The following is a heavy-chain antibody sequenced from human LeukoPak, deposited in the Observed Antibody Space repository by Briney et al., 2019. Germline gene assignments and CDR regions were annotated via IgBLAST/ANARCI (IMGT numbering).Heavy chain of an antibody. CDR1: GGSISSGDYY. CDR3: ARAEYSGSYYDWFDP. V-gene: IGHV4-30-4*08. J-gene: IGHJ5*02. CDR2: IYYSGST. Sequence: SQTLSLTCTVSGGSISSGDYYWRWIRQPPGKGLEWIAYIYYSGSTYYNPSLKSRVTISVDTSKNQYSLKLSSVTAADTAVYYCARAEYSGSYYDWFDPWGQGTLVTVSS. D-gene: IGHD1-26*01.